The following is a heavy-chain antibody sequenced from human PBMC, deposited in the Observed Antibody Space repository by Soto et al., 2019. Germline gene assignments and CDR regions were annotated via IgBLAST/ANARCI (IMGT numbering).Heavy chain of an antibody. CDR1: GFTFSSYA. CDR2: ISSNGGST. CDR3: VKERSSITSHAFDI. V-gene: IGHV3-64D*06. D-gene: IGHD2-21*01. J-gene: IGHJ3*02. Sequence: GGSLRLSCSVSGFTFSSYAMHWVRQAPGKGLEYVSAISSNGGSTYYADSVKGRFTISRDNSKNTLYIQISSLRAEDTAVYYCVKERSSITSHAFDIWGQGTMVTVSS.